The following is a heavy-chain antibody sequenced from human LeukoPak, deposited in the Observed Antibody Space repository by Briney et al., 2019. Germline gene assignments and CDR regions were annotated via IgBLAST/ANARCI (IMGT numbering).Heavy chain of an antibody. CDR3: ARVLRYCSSTSCYLSDY. CDR2: ISSGSTYI. J-gene: IGHJ4*02. Sequence: GGSLRLSCAASGFTFSTYNMNWVRQAPGKGLEWVSSISSGSTYIFYADSLKGRFTISRDNAKNSLYLQMHSQRAEDTAVYYCARVLRYCSSTSCYLSDYWGQGTLVTVSS. D-gene: IGHD2-2*01. CDR1: GFTFSTYN. V-gene: IGHV3-21*01.